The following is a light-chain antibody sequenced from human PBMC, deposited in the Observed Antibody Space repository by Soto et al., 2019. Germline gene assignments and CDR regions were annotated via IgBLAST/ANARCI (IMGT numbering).Light chain of an antibody. CDR2: KAS. Sequence: SQMTESASSVSASVVYRATITCRASQSISSWLAWYQQKPGKAPKLLIYKASTLKSGVPSRFSGSGSGTEFTLTISSLQPDDFATYYCQHYNSYSEAFGQGTKVDIK. CDR1: QSISSW. V-gene: IGKV1-5*03. CDR3: QHYNSYSEA. J-gene: IGKJ1*01.